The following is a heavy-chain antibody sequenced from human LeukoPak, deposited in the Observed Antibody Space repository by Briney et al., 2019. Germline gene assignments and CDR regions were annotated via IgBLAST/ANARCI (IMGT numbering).Heavy chain of an antibody. V-gene: IGHV3-30*18. CDR2: ISYDGSNK. J-gene: IGHJ4*02. Sequence: GGSLRLSCAASGFTFSSYGMHWVRQAPGKGLERVAVISYDGSNKYYADSVKGRFTISRDNSKNTLYLQMNSLRAEDTAVYYCAKDRNSVVRGVTRIDYWGQGTLVTVSS. CDR1: GFTFSSYG. CDR3: AKDRNSVVRGVTRIDY. D-gene: IGHD3-10*01.